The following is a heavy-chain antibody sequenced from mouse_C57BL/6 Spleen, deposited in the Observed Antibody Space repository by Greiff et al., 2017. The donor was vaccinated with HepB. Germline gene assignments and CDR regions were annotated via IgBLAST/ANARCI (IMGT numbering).Heavy chain of an antibody. J-gene: IGHJ2*01. V-gene: IGHV1-55*01. CDR2: IYPGSGST. Sequence: QVQLQQPGAELVKPGASVKMSCKASGYTFTSYWITWVKQRPGQGLEWIGDIYPGSGSTNYNEKFKSKATLTVDTSSSTAYMQLSSLTSEDSAVYYCARDGYYYGSFDYWGQGTTLTVSS. CDR1: GYTFTSYW. D-gene: IGHD1-1*01. CDR3: ARDGYYYGSFDY.